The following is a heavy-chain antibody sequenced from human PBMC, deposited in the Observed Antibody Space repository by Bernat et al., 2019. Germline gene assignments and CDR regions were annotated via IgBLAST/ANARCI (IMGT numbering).Heavy chain of an antibody. Sequence: QLQLQESGPGLVKPSETLSLTCTVSGGSISSSSYYWGWIRQPPGKGLEWIGSIYYSGSTYYNPSLKSRVTISVDTSKNQFSLKLSSVTAADTAVYYCARAEGQRGYSGYEAWGQGTLVTVSS. CDR3: ARAEGQRGYSGYEA. V-gene: IGHV4-39*01. J-gene: IGHJ5*02. CDR2: IYYSGST. D-gene: IGHD5-12*01. CDR1: GGSISSSSYY.